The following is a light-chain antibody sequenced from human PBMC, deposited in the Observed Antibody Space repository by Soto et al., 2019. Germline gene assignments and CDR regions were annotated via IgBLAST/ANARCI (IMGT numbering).Light chain of an antibody. V-gene: IGKV3-20*01. CDR2: DAS. CDR1: QSVGGY. J-gene: IGKJ1*01. CDR3: QQYGSSPRT. Sequence: EIVLTQSPATLSLSPGDRATLFCRASQSVGGYLGWYQQSPGQAPRLLIYDASNRVPGVPDRFSASGSGTDFTLTISRLEPEDFAVYYCQQYGSSPRTFGQGTKVDIK.